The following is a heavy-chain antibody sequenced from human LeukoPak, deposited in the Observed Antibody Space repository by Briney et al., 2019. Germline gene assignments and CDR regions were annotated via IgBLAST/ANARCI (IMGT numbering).Heavy chain of an antibody. CDR1: GFTFSSYS. D-gene: IGHD6-19*01. J-gene: IGHJ4*02. Sequence: GGSLRLSCAASGFTFSSYSMTWVRQAPGKGLEWVSSISSSSSYIYYADSVKGRFTISRDNAKNSLYLQMNSLRAEDTAVYYCAREGSGWDLDYWGQGTLVTVSS. CDR3: AREGSGWDLDY. CDR2: ISSSSSYI. V-gene: IGHV3-21*01.